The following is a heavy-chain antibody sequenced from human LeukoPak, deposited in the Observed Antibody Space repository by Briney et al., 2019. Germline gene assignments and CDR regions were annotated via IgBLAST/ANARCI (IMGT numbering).Heavy chain of an antibody. D-gene: IGHD2-2*01. CDR3: ARDPTLGMPDYFDY. CDR2: INTDGSST. J-gene: IGHJ4*02. Sequence: GGSLRLSCAASGFTFSSYWMHWVRQAPGKGLVWVSRINTDGSSTSYADSVKGRFTISRDNSKNTLYLQMNSLRIDDTAVYYCARDPTLGMPDYFDYWGQGTLVTVSS. V-gene: IGHV3-74*01. CDR1: GFTFSSYW.